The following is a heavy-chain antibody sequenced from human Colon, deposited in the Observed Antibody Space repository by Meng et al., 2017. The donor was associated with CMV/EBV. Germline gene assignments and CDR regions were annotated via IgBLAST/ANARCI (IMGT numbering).Heavy chain of an antibody. D-gene: IGHD2-15*01. Sequence: SETLSLTCTVSGGSISSYYWSWIRQPPGKGLEWIGYIYYSGSTNYNPSLKSRVTISVDTSKNQFSLKLSSVTAADTAVYYCAREGRRGTSLPPYFHYYGADVWGQGTSVTVSS. CDR2: IYYSGST. CDR3: AREGRRGTSLPPYFHYYGADV. J-gene: IGHJ6*02. V-gene: IGHV4-59*01. CDR1: GGSISSYY.